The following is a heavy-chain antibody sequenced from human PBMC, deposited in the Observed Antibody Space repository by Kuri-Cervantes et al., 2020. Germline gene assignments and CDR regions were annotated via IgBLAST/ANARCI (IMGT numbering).Heavy chain of an antibody. Sequence: SVKVSCKASGFTFTSSAVQWVRQARGQRLEWIGWIVVGSGGTNYAQKFQGWVIMTRDTSISTAYMELSRLRSDDTAVYYCARGEAYYGSGSDQKVGDYWGQGTLVTVSS. J-gene: IGHJ4*02. D-gene: IGHD3-10*01. CDR1: GFTFTSSA. V-gene: IGHV1-58*01. CDR2: IVVGSGGT. CDR3: ARGEAYYGSGSDQKVGDY.